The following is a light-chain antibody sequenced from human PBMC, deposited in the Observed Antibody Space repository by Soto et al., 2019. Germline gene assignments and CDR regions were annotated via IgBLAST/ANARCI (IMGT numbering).Light chain of an antibody. J-gene: IGLJ3*02. V-gene: IGLV8-61*01. Sequence: QTVVTKEPSFSVSPGRTVTLTCGLSSGSVSTSYYPSWYQQTPGQAPRTLIYSTNTRSSWVPDRFTGSTLGNKAALTITGAQADDESDYYCVLYMGSGIWVFGGGTKLTFL. CDR1: SGSVSTSYY. CDR3: VLYMGSGIWV. CDR2: STN.